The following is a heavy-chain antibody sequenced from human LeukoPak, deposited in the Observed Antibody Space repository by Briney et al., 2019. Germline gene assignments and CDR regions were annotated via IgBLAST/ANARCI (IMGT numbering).Heavy chain of an antibody. CDR2: ISSNGGST. CDR1: GFTFSSYA. J-gene: IGHJ5*02. CDR3: ARDGTMVRGVTIGHNWFDP. V-gene: IGHV3-64*01. D-gene: IGHD3-10*01. Sequence: PGGYLRLSCAASGFTFSSYAMHWVRQAPGKGLEYVSAISSNGGSTYYANSVKGRFTISRDNSKNTLYLQMGSLRAEDMAVYYCARDGTMVRGVTIGHNWFDPWGQGTLVTVSS.